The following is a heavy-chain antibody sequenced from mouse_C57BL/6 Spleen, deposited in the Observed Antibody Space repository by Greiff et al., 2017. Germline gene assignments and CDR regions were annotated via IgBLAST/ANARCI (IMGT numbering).Heavy chain of an antibody. CDR2: INPSSGYT. D-gene: IGHD2-1*01. CDR3: ARSGGNYPYYAMDY. V-gene: IGHV1-4*01. CDR1: GYTFTSYT. J-gene: IGHJ4*01. Sequence: QVQLQQSGAELARPGASVKMSCKASGYTFTSYTMHWVKQRPGQGLEWIGYINPSSGYTKYNQKFKGKATLTADKSSSTAYMQLSSLTSEDSAVYYCARSGGNYPYYAMDYWGQGTSVTVSS.